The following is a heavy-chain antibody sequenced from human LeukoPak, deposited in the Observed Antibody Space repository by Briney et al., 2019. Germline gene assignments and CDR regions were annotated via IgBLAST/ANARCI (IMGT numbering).Heavy chain of an antibody. D-gene: IGHD2-2*01. CDR1: GYTFTSYD. Sequence: ASVKVSCKASGYTFTSYDINWVRQATGQGLEWMGWMNPNSGNTGYAQKFQGRVTMTRNTSISTAYMELSSLRSDDTAVYYCARDRCSSTSCYESGANWFDPWGQGTLVTVSS. CDR2: MNPNSGNT. CDR3: ARDRCSSTSCYESGANWFDP. V-gene: IGHV1-8*01. J-gene: IGHJ5*02.